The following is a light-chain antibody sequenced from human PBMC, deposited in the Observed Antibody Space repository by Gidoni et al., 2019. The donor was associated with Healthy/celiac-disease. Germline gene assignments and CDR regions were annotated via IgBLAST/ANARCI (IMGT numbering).Light chain of an antibody. J-gene: IGKJ1*01. Sequence: DIHMPLSPSTLSASVGDRVTITCRASQSISICFDWYQQKPGKAPKLRIYDASSLESGVPSRFSGSGSGTEFTLTISSLQPDDFATYYCQQYNSYSGTFGQGTKVEIK. CDR3: QQYNSYSGT. V-gene: IGKV1-5*01. CDR1: QSISIC. CDR2: DAS.